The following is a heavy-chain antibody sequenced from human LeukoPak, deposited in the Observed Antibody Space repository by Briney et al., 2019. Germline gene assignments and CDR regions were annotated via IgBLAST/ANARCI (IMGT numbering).Heavy chain of an antibody. D-gene: IGHD2-2*01. V-gene: IGHV4-31*03. CDR3: ASSIVVVPAAMPGSPRYYYYGMDV. Sequence: PSETLSLTCTVSGGSISSGGYYWSWIRQHPGKGLEWIGYIYYSGSTYYNPSLKSRVTISVDTSKNQFSLKLSSVTAADTAVYYCASSIVVVPAAMPGSPRYYYYGMDVWGKGTTVTVSS. J-gene: IGHJ6*04. CDR2: IYYSGST. CDR1: GGSISSGGYY.